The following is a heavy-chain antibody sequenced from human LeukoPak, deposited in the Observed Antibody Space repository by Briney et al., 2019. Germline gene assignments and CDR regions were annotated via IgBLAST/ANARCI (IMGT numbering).Heavy chain of an antibody. Sequence: SETLSLTCTVSGASFSSCYSSWVRQPAGKGLEWIGRVYLGGSTNYNPSLKSRVMMSLDKANNQFSLRLSPVTAADTAIYYCVRDHGTHATFYPYVSWGEGTLVTVSS. CDR3: VRDHGTHATFYPYVS. CDR2: VYLGGST. D-gene: IGHD2-15*01. V-gene: IGHV4-4*07. J-gene: IGHJ4*02. CDR1: GASFSSCY.